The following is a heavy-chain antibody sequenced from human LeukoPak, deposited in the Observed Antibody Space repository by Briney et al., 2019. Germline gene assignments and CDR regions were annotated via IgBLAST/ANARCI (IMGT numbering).Heavy chain of an antibody. CDR2: ISSSTSTI. J-gene: IGHJ4*02. D-gene: IGHD3-10*01. Sequence: PGGSLRLSCTASGFTFSSYSMNWVRQAPGKGLEWVSYISSSTSTIHYTGSVKGRFTISRDNAKNSLYLQMDSLRAEDTAVYYCAKDRGGFTHYFDFWGQGILVTVSS. CDR1: GFTFSSYS. CDR3: AKDRGGFTHYFDF. V-gene: IGHV3-48*01.